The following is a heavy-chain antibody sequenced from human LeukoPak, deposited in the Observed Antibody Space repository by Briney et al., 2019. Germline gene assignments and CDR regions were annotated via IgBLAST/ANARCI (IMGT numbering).Heavy chain of an antibody. Sequence: GGSLRLSCAASGFTFSSYSMNWVRQAPGKGLEWVSSISSSSSYIYYADSVKGRFTISRDNAKNSLYLQMNSLRAEDTAVYYCARDLWELLNGIDYWGQGTLVTVSS. CDR3: ARDLWELLNGIDY. V-gene: IGHV3-21*01. CDR1: GFTFSSYS. CDR2: ISSSSSYI. J-gene: IGHJ4*02. D-gene: IGHD1-26*01.